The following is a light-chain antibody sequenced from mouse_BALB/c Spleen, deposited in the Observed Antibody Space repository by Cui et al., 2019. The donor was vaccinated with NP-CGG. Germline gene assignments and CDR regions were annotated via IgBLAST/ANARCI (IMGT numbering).Light chain of an antibody. CDR1: TGTVTTSNY. J-gene: IGLJ1*01. V-gene: IGLV1*01. CDR2: GTN. Sequence: QPFLPQKSASTTSPGETVTLTCRSSTGTVTTSNYANWVQEKPDHLFTGLIGGTNNRAPGVPARFSGSLIGDKAALTITGAQTEDEAIYFCALWYSNHWVFGGGTKLTVL. CDR3: ALWYSNHWV.